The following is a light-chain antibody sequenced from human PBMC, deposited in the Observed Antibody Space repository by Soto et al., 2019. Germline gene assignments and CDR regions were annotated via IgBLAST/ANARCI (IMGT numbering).Light chain of an antibody. V-gene: IGKV3-20*01. J-gene: IGKJ1*01. Sequence: EIVLTQSPGTLALSPGERATLSCRASQVVTSNYVAWYQQRPGLAPRLLIYGASSRATGIPDRFSGSGSWRDFTLTISRLEPGDFAVYFCQQYGSLWTFGQGTKVEIK. CDR3: QQYGSLWT. CDR1: QVVTSNY. CDR2: GAS.